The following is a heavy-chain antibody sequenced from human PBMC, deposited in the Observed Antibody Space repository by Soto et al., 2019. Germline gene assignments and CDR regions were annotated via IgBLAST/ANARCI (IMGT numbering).Heavy chain of an antibody. V-gene: IGHV1-69*01. J-gene: IGHJ4*02. D-gene: IGHD3-22*01. Sequence: QVQLVQSGAEVKKPGSSVKVSCKASGGTFSSYAISWVRQAPGHGLEWMGGIIPIFGTANYAQKFQGRVTITADESTGTAYTELSRLISEVTAVYYCASTRVTMIVVVIPFFAYWGQGTLVTVSS. CDR3: ASTRVTMIVVVIPFFAY. CDR2: IIPIFGTA. CDR1: GGTFSSYA.